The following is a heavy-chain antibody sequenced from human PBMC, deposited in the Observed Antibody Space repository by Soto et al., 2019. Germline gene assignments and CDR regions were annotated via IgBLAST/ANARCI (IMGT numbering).Heavy chain of an antibody. CDR3: ARGSGSHYAPFDN. V-gene: IGHV1-3*01. J-gene: IGHJ4*02. CDR2: INAATGNT. CDR1: GYTFTDYA. D-gene: IGHD3-10*01. Sequence: QVLLVQSGAEVKKPGASVKISCETSGYTFTDYAVDWVRQAPGQRLEWMGWINAATGNTRYSQKFQGRVTITRDTSAKPAYIDLSRLGFEDTAVYYCARGSGSHYAPFDNWGQGTLVTVSS.